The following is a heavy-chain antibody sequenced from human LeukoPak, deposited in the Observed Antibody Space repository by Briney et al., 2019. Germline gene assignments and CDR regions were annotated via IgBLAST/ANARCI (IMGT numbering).Heavy chain of an antibody. V-gene: IGHV3-23*01. Sequence: GGSLRLSCAASGLTFSSYAMSWVRQAPGRGLEWVSAISGSGGSTYYADSVKGRFTISRDNSKNTLFLQMNSLRAEDTAVYFCAKTEFGEPFDYWGQGTLVTVSS. CDR3: AKTEFGEPFDY. D-gene: IGHD3-16*01. CDR2: ISGSGGST. J-gene: IGHJ4*02. CDR1: GLTFSSYA.